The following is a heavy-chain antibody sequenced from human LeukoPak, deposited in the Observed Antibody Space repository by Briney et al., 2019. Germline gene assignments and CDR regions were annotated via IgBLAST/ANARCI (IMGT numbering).Heavy chain of an antibody. CDR2: IVHHSTFT. CDR1: GFTFTDHY. Sequence: ASVTVSCTSSGFTFTDHYIHWVRQGPGPGLEWMGYIVHHSTFTSSPQEFQGRVTMTRDASMSTAYMELTRLTSDDTAVYYCVREGEGPLSKDFDYWGQGTLVTVSS. V-gene: IGHV1-2*02. D-gene: IGHD2/OR15-2a*01. CDR3: VREGEGPLSKDFDY. J-gene: IGHJ4*02.